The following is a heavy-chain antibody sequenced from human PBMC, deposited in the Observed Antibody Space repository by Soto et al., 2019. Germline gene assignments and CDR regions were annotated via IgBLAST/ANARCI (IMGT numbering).Heavy chain of an antibody. J-gene: IGHJ5*02. CDR1: GGSISSYY. D-gene: IGHD2-15*01. CDR2: MYYGGRT. CDR3: ARGTPSPLIVRSSRGSWFGP. V-gene: IGHV4-59*08. Sequence: SSQTLSLTCTASGGSISSYYWRWLRQPPGKGLEWIGYMYYGGRTNYTPSLKSRVTISVDTSKMQVSLKLSSVTAADSAVYFCARGTPSPLIVRSSRGSWFGPGGQGTLVTVAS.